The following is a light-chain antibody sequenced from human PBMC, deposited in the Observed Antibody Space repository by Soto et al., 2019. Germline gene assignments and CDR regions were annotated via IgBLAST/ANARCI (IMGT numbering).Light chain of an antibody. CDR2: GAS. V-gene: IGKV3-20*01. Sequence: EIVLTQSPGTLSLSPGERATLSCRASQSVSNNYLAWYQQKPGQAPRLLIYGASSRATGIPDRFSGSGSGTDFTLTISRLEPEDFAVYYCQQYGSSPLTFGGGPKVDIK. J-gene: IGKJ4*01. CDR1: QSVSNNY. CDR3: QQYGSSPLT.